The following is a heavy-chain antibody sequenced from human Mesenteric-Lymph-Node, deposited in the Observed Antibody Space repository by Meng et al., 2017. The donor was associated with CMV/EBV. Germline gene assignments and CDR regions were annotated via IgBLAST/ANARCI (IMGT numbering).Heavy chain of an antibody. V-gene: IGHV3-7*01. J-gene: IGHJ4*02. CDR3: ARVRSTAMGT. CDR2: IKPDGSDN. D-gene: IGHD5-18*01. CDR1: GFTLSSYW. Sequence: GESLKISCAASGFTLSSYWMSWVRQVPGKGPEWVANIKPDGSDNNYVDFVRGRFTISRDNAKNSLYLQMNSLRAEDTAVYYCARVRSTAMGTWGQGTLVTVSS.